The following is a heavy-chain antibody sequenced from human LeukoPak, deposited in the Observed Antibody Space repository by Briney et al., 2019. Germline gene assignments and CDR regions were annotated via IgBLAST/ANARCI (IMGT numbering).Heavy chain of an antibody. CDR1: GGSISSYY. V-gene: IGHV4-4*07. CDR3: AREGTIFGVSYLDY. D-gene: IGHD3-3*01. Sequence: SETLSLTCTVSGGSISSYYWSWIRQPAGKGLEWIGRIYTSGSTNYNPSLKSRVTMSVDMSKNQFSLKLSSVTAADTAVYYCAREGTIFGVSYLDYWGQGTLVTVSS. J-gene: IGHJ4*02. CDR2: IYTSGST.